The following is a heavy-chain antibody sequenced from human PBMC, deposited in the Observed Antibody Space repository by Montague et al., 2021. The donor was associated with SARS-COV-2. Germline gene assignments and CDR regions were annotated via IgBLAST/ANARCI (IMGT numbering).Heavy chain of an antibody. CDR1: GGSISSYY. Sequence: SETLSLTCTVSGGSISSYYWSWNRQPPGKGLEWIGYIYYSGSTNYNPSLKSRVTISVDTSKNQFSLKLSSVTAADTAVYYCARAPVAHITIFGVVTSFDYWGQGTLVTVSS. V-gene: IGHV4-59*01. J-gene: IGHJ4*02. CDR3: ARAPVAHITIFGVVTSFDY. D-gene: IGHD3-3*01. CDR2: IYYSGST.